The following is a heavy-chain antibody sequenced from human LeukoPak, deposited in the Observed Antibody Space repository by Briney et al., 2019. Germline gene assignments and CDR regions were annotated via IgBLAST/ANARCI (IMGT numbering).Heavy chain of an antibody. CDR3: ASPPYDDSSGYYRHTAVG. CDR2: IYYSGST. D-gene: IGHD3-22*01. CDR1: GGSISSSSYY. J-gene: IGHJ4*02. Sequence: PSETLSLTCTVSGGSISSSSYYWGWIRQPPGKGLEWIGSIYYSGSTHYNPSLKSRVTISVDTSKNQFSLKLSSVTAADTAVYYCASPPYDDSSGYYRHTAVGWGQGILVTVSS. V-gene: IGHV4-39*07.